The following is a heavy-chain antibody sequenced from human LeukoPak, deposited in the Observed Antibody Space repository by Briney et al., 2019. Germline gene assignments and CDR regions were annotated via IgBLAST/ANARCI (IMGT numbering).Heavy chain of an antibody. V-gene: IGHV1-2*02. CDR2: INPNSGGT. CDR1: GYTFTAYY. D-gene: IGHD1-14*01. Sequence: GASVKVSCKASGYTFTAYYMHWVRQAPGQGLEWMGWINPNSGGTNYAQKFQGRVTMTRDTSISTAYMELSRLRSDDTAVYYCAREEPATASRAVDYWGQGTLVTVSS. J-gene: IGHJ4*02. CDR3: AREEPATASRAVDY.